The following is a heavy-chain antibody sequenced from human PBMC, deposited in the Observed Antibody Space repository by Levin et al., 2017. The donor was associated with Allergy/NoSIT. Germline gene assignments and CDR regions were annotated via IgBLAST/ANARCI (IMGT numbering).Heavy chain of an antibody. CDR2: IIPILGIA. V-gene: IGHV1-69*04. J-gene: IGHJ3*02. Sequence: SVKVSCKASGGTFSSYTISWVRQAPGQGLEWMGRIIPILGIANYAQKFQGRVTITADKSTSTAYMELSSLRSEDTAVYYCARDGSPGGSWSDAFDIWGQGTMVTVSS. CDR3: ARDGSPGGSWSDAFDI. CDR1: GGTFSSYT. D-gene: IGHD1-26*01.